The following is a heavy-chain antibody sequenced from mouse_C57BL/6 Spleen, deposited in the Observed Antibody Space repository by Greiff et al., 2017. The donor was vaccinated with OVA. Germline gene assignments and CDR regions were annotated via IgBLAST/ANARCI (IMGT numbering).Heavy chain of an antibody. V-gene: IGHV1-15*01. Sequence: VQRVESGAELVRPGASVTLSCKASGYTFTDYEMHWVKQTPVHGLEWIGAIDPETGGTAYNQKFKGKAILTADKSSSTAYMELRSLTSEDSAVYYCTRDLLRDYWGQGTTLTVSS. J-gene: IGHJ2*01. CDR1: GYTFTDYE. CDR2: IDPETGGT. D-gene: IGHD2-1*01. CDR3: TRDLLRDY.